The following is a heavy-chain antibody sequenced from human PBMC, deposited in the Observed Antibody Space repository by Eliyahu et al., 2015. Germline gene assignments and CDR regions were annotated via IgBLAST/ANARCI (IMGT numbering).Heavy chain of an antibody. V-gene: IGHV3-23*01. CDR3: AKAAYSSGWYEDY. CDR1: GFPFSLYA. CDR2: XXGSGDYT. J-gene: IGHJ4*02. D-gene: IGHD6-19*01. Sequence: EVQLLESGGGLVQPGGSLRLSCAASGFPFSLYAMXWXRQAPGKGLEWVSTXXGSGDYTXYADSVKGRFTIFRDNSKNTLYLQMNSLRAEDTTVYYCAKAAYSSGWYEDYWGQGTLVTVSS.